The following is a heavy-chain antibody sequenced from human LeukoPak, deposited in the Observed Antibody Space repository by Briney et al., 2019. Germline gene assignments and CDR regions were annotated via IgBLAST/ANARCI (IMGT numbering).Heavy chain of an antibody. CDR3: VSYTYGYSKQY. Sequence: GGSLRLSCAPSGFTFSRNRMSWVRQAPGKGLEWVANIKEDGSKKYYVDSVKGRFTISRDNAKDTMYLQMNSLRAEDTAVYYCVSYTYGYSKQYWGQGTLVTVSS. J-gene: IGHJ4*02. D-gene: IGHD5-18*01. CDR1: GFTFSRNR. CDR2: IKEDGSKK. V-gene: IGHV3-7*03.